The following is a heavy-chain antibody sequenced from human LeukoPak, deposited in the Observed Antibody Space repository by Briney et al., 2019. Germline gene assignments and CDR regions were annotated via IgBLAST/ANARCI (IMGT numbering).Heavy chain of an antibody. D-gene: IGHD3-3*01. J-gene: IGHJ3*02. Sequence: PSETLSLTCTVSGGSISSGSYYWSWIRQPPGKGLEWIGYIYYSGSTNYNPSLKSRVTISVDTSKNQLSLKLNSVTAADTAVYYCARWSGERSAFDIWGQGTMVTVSS. V-gene: IGHV4-61*01. CDR3: ARWSGERSAFDI. CDR1: GGSISSGSYY. CDR2: IYYSGST.